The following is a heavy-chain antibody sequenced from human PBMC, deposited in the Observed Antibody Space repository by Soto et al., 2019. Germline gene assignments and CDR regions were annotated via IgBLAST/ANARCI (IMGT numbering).Heavy chain of an antibody. Sequence: GGSLRLSCAASGFTFSSYAMSWVRQAPGKGLEWVSAISGSGGSTYYADSVKGRFTISRDNSKNTLYLQMNSLRAEDTSVYYCAKGWAKAAAGDGAEYFQHWGQGTLVTVSS. V-gene: IGHV3-23*01. CDR3: AKGWAKAAAGDGAEYFQH. CDR2: ISGSGGST. CDR1: GFTFSSYA. D-gene: IGHD6-13*01. J-gene: IGHJ1*01.